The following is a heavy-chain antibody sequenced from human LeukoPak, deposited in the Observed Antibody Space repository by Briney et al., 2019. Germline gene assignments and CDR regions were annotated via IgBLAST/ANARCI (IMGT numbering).Heavy chain of an antibody. J-gene: IGHJ5*02. V-gene: IGHV1-8*03. CDR2: MNPNSGNT. Sequence: ASVKVSCKASGYTFTSYDINWVRQATGQGLEWMGWMNPNSGNTGYAQKFQGRVTITRNTSISTAYMELSSLRSEDTAVYYCARGDSGSYYKRGFDPWGLGTLVTVSS. CDR3: ARGDSGSYYKRGFDP. D-gene: IGHD1-26*01. CDR1: GYTFTSYD.